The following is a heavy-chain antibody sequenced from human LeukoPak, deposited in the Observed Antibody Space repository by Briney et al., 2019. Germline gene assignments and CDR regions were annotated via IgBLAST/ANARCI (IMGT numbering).Heavy chain of an antibody. CDR2: ISSSSYI. D-gene: IGHD6-19*01. Sequence: GGSLRLSCAASGFTFSSYSMNWVRQAPGKGLEWVSSISSSSYIYYADSVKGRFTISRDNAKNSLYLQMNSLRAEDTAVYYCAREGSNIAVAGYFDYWGQGTLVTVSS. J-gene: IGHJ4*02. V-gene: IGHV3-21*01. CDR1: GFTFSSYS. CDR3: AREGSNIAVAGYFDY.